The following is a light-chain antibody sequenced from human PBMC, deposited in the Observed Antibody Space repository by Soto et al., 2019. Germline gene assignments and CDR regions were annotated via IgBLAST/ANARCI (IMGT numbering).Light chain of an antibody. CDR3: QQYATSRWT. J-gene: IGKJ1*01. CDR1: QSISSSY. V-gene: IGKV3-20*01. Sequence: EIVLTQSPGTLSLSPGERATLSCRASQSISSSYLAWYQQKPGQAPRLLIYGASSRATGIADRFSGSGSGTDFSLTISKLEPEDFAVYYCQQYATSRWTLGQGTKVDIK. CDR2: GAS.